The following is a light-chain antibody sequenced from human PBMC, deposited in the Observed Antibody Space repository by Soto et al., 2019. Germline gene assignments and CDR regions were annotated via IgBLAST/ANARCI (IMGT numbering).Light chain of an antibody. CDR2: GNS. V-gene: IGLV1-40*01. J-gene: IGLJ1*01. CDR3: QSYDSSLSGYV. Sequence: QSVLTQPPSVSGAPGQRVTISCTGSSSNIGAGYDVHWYQQLPGTAPKLLIYGNSNRPSGVPDRFSGSKSGTSASLAITGLQAEDEADYYCQSYDSSLSGYVFGTVTKLTLL. CDR1: SSNIGAGYD.